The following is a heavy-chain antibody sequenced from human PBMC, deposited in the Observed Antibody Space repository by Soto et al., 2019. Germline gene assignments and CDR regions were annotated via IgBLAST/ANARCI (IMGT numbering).Heavy chain of an antibody. Sequence: EVQLLESVGGLVQPAGSLRLSCAASGFTFSIYTMSWFRQAPGKGLEWVSSIYGNGRSTFYSASVKGRFTISRDNSGNTVYLQMSSLRAEDTAIYYCAKDFTPDSRWDIDYWGQGSLVTVSS. CDR2: IYGNGRST. D-gene: IGHD1-26*01. J-gene: IGHJ4*02. CDR3: AKDFTPDSRWDIDY. V-gene: IGHV3-23*01. CDR1: GFTFSIYT.